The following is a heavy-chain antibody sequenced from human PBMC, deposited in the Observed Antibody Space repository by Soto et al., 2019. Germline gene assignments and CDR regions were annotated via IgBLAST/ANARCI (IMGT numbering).Heavy chain of an antibody. CDR1: GFTFSSYA. Sequence: SLRLSCAASGFTFSSYAMHLVRQAPCKGLEWVAVISYDGSNKYYADSVKGRFTISRDNSKNTLYLQMNSLRAEDTAVYYCARDFNYYDSSGYPGYWGQGTLVTVSS. V-gene: IGHV3-30-3*01. CDR3: ARDFNYYDSSGYPGY. D-gene: IGHD3-22*01. CDR2: ISYDGSNK. J-gene: IGHJ4*02.